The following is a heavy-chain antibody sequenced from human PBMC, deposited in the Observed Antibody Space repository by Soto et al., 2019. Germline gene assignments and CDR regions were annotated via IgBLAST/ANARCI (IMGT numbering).Heavy chain of an antibody. V-gene: IGHV4-30-2*01. CDR3: ARGHYYYGMDV. Sequence: PLETLSLTCTVSHGSVSSGTYSWSWVRQPPGKGLEWIGYIYYSGTTYYTPSLKSRLTMSMDRANDHFSLNLTSVTAADTAVYFCARGHYYYGMDVWGQGITVTVS. J-gene: IGHJ6*02. CDR1: HGSVSSGTYS. CDR2: IYYSGTT.